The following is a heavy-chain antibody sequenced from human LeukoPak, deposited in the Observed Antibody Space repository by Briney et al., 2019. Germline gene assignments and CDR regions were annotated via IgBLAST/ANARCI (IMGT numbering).Heavy chain of an antibody. Sequence: GGSLRLSCAASGFTFSSYAMHWVRQAPGKGLEWVAVISYDGSNKYYAASVKGRFTISRDNAKNSLYLQMNSLRAEDTAVYYCARDNKVVAGAFDYWGQGTLVTVSS. CDR1: GFTFSSYA. D-gene: IGHD6-19*01. CDR2: ISYDGSNK. J-gene: IGHJ4*02. V-gene: IGHV3-30*04. CDR3: ARDNKVVAGAFDY.